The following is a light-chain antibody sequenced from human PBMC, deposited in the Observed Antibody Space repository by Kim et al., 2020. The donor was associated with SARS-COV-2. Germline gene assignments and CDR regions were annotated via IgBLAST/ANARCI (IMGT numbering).Light chain of an antibody. Sequence: DIQMTQSPSTLSASVGDRVTITCRASQSIDIWLAWYQQKPGKVPKLLIYKASTLESGVPSRFSGSGSGTEFTLTIRSLQPDDFATYNCKQYKSGAAFGQGTKVDIK. CDR1: QSIDIW. J-gene: IGKJ1*01. CDR2: KAS. V-gene: IGKV1-5*03. CDR3: KQYKSGAA.